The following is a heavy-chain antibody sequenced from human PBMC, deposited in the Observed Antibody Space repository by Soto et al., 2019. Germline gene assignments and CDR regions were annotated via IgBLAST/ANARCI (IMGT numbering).Heavy chain of an antibody. CDR1: GGTFSSYA. D-gene: IGHD4-17*01. Sequence: QVQLVQSGAEVKKPGSSVKVSCKASGGTFSSYAISWVRQAPGQGLEWMGGIIPIFGTANYAQTFQGRVTITADESTSTAYMALSSLRSEDTAVYYCARVANDYGDLIDYWGQGTLVTVSS. V-gene: IGHV1-69*12. CDR3: ARVANDYGDLIDY. CDR2: IIPIFGTA. J-gene: IGHJ4*02.